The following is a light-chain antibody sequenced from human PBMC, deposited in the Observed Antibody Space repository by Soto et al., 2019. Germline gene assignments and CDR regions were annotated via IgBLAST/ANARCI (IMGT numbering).Light chain of an antibody. V-gene: IGKV1-5*01. Sequence: DIQMTHSPSTLSASVGDRVPITCRASQSIRYWVAWYQHKPGKAPKLLIYDASTLESGVPTRFSGSGSGTEFTLTISSLHPDDFATYYCQQINSFPVTFGGGTKVDIK. CDR3: QQINSFPVT. J-gene: IGKJ4*01. CDR1: QSIRYW. CDR2: DAS.